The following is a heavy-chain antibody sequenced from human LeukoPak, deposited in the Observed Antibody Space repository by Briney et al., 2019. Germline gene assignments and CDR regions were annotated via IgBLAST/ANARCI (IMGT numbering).Heavy chain of an antibody. D-gene: IGHD6-13*01. CDR1: GGSFSGYY. J-gene: IGHJ5*02. CDR3: ARAGYSSSWNPNWFDP. V-gene: IGHV4-34*01. Sequence: SETLSLTCAVYGGSFSGYYWSWIRQPPGKGLEWIGEINHSGSINYNPSLKSRVTISVDTSKNQFSLKLSSVTAADTAVYYCARAGYSSSWNPNWFDPWGQGTLVTVSS. CDR2: INHSGSI.